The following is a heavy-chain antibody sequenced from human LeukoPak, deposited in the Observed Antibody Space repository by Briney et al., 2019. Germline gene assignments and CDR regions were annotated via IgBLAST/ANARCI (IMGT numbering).Heavy chain of an antibody. CDR2: ISSSSSYI. Sequence: GGSLRLSCAASGFTFSSYSMNWVRQAPGKGLEWVSSISSSSSYIYYADSVKGRFTIYRDNARNSLYLQMNSLRAEDTAVYYCARDADYGGSSDYWGQGTLVTVSS. D-gene: IGHD4-23*01. CDR3: ARDADYGGSSDY. CDR1: GFTFSSYS. V-gene: IGHV3-21*01. J-gene: IGHJ4*02.